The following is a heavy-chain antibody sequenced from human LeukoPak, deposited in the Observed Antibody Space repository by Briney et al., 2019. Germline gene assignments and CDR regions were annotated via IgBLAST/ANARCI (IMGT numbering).Heavy chain of an antibody. V-gene: IGHV4-4*07. J-gene: IGHJ5*02. CDR2: IYTSGST. D-gene: IGHD2-2*03. CDR1: GGSISSYY. CDR3: ARGLDIVVVPAQGVDWFDP. Sequence: SETLSLTCTVSGGSISSYYWSWIRQPAGKGQEWIGRIYTSGSTNYNPSLKSRVTTSVDTSKNQFSLKLSSVTAADTAVYYCARGLDIVVVPAQGVDWFDPWGQGTLVTVSS.